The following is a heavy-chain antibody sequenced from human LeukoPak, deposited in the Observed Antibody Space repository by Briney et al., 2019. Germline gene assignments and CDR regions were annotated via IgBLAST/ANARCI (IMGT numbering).Heavy chain of an antibody. CDR2: ISAYNGNT. Sequence: ASVKVSCKASGYTFTSYYMHWVRQAPGQGLEWMGWISAYNGNTNYAQKLQGRVTMTTDTSTSTAYMELRSLRSDDTAVYYCARVVTMVRGVINDYWGQGTLVTVSS. D-gene: IGHD3-10*01. J-gene: IGHJ4*02. CDR3: ARVVTMVRGVINDY. CDR1: GYTFTSYY. V-gene: IGHV1-18*04.